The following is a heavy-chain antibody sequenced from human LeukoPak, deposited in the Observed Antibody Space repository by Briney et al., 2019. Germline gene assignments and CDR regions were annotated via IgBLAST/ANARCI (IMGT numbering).Heavy chain of an antibody. CDR2: IWYDETNK. CDR3: ARDKGSSWGEKYYFDY. D-gene: IGHD6-13*01. CDR1: GFTFSNYG. J-gene: IGHJ4*02. V-gene: IGHV3-33*01. Sequence: GGSLRLSCAPSGFTFSNYGMHWVRQAPGKGLEWVALIWYDETNKYYTDSVKGRFTISRDNSKNTLYLQMNSLRAEDTAVYYCARDKGSSWGEKYYFDYWGQGTLVTVSS.